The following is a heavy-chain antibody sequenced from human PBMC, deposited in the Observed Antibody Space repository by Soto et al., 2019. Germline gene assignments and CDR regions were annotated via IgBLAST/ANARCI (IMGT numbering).Heavy chain of an antibody. D-gene: IGHD1-26*01. V-gene: IGHV5-51*01. CDR3: AKRRNVVGAPFDS. CDR2: IYPGDSAT. J-gene: IGHJ4*01. Sequence: GASLKISCNDSGYNFTTYWIAWVRQMPGKGLEWMGIIYPGDSATRYSPSFQGQVTISADKSISAAYLHWSSLQASDTAMYYCAKRRNVVGAPFDSWGHGTLVTVS. CDR1: GYNFTTYW.